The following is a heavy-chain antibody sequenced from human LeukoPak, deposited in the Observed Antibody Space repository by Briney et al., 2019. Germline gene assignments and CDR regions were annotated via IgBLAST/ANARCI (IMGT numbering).Heavy chain of an antibody. J-gene: IGHJ4*02. CDR2: IYYSGST. CDR1: AGSSGSGGYS. CDR3: ARVLSRQYFDY. Sequence: SETLSLTCTVSAGSSGSGGYSWSWIRQHPGKGLEWIGNIYYSGSTYYNPSLKSRVTISVDTTKNQFSLKLSSVTAADTAVYYCARVLSRQYFDYWGQGTLVTVSS. V-gene: IGHV4-31*03.